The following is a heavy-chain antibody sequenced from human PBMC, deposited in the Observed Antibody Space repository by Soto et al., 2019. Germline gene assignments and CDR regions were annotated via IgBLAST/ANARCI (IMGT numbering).Heavy chain of an antibody. CDR1: RGSISSDNW. J-gene: IGHJ4*02. D-gene: IGHD1-20*01. CDR2: IYHTGTT. Sequence: SETLSLTCAVSRGSISSDNWWIWVRQAPGKGLEYIGQIYHTGTTDYNPSLRSRVTMSVDKSKNQFSLEVNSVTAADTAMYYCATCKYKTFDYWGQGTLVTVSS. CDR3: ATCKYKTFDY. V-gene: IGHV4-4*02.